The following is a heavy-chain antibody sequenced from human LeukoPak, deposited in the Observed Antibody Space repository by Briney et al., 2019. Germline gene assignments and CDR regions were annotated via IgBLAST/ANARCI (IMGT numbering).Heavy chain of an antibody. J-gene: IGHJ2*01. CDR3: ARDALSGDSYWYFDL. Sequence: PGGSLRLSCAASGFTFSSYSMNWVRQAPGKGLEWVAVIWYDGSNKYYADSVKGRFTISRDNSKNTLYLQMNSLRAEDTAVYYCARDALSGDSYWYFDLWGRGTLVTVSS. CDR1: GFTFSSYS. V-gene: IGHV3-33*08. D-gene: IGHD4-17*01. CDR2: IWYDGSNK.